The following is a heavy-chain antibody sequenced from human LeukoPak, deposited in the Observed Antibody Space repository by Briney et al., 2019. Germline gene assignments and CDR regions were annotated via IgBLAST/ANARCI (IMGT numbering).Heavy chain of an antibody. Sequence: GGSLRLSCAASGFTFSSYAMNWVRQAPGKGLEWVSAISGSGGSTYYADSVKGRFTISRDNSKNTLYLQMNSLGAEDTAVYYCAKDSRLWFGENFDYWGQGTLVTVSS. V-gene: IGHV3-23*01. J-gene: IGHJ4*02. CDR3: AKDSRLWFGENFDY. D-gene: IGHD3-10*01. CDR1: GFTFSSYA. CDR2: ISGSGGST.